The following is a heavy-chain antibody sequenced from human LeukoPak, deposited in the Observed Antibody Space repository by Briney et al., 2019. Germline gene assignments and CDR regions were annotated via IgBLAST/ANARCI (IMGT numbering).Heavy chain of an antibody. Sequence: SQTLSLTCAISGDSVSSNSAAWNWIRQSPSRGLEWLGRTYYRSKWYNDYAVSVKSRITINPDTSKNQFSLQLNSVTPEDTAVYYCARKRSRRIVLMVYATFGAFDIWGQGTMVTVSS. J-gene: IGHJ3*02. CDR2: TYYRSKWYN. V-gene: IGHV6-1*01. CDR1: GDSVSSNSAA. D-gene: IGHD2-8*01. CDR3: ARKRSRRIVLMVYATFGAFDI.